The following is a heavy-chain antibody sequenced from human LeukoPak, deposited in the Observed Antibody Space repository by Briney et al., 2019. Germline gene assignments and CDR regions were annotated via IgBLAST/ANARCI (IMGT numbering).Heavy chain of an antibody. CDR1: GFTFSSYE. CDR2: ISSSSSTI. CDR3: AREYWGVVGAARNYYYYMDV. Sequence: GGSLRLSCAAPGFTFSSYEMNWVRQAPGKGLEWVSYISSSSSTIYYADSVKGRFTISRDNAKNSLYLQMNSLRAEDTAVYYCAREYWGVVGAARNYYYYMDVWGKGTTVTVSS. V-gene: IGHV3-48*03. D-gene: IGHD1-26*01. J-gene: IGHJ6*03.